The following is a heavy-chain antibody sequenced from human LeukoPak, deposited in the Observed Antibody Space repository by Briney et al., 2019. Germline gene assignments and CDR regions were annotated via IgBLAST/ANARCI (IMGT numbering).Heavy chain of an antibody. Sequence: ASVKVSCKASGYTFTGYYMHWVRQAPGQGLEWMGWINPNSGGTNYAQKFQGWVTMTRDTSISTAYMELSRLRSDDTAVYYCARDITGTTGLGVDTFDIWGQGTMVTVSS. CDR2: INPNSGGT. J-gene: IGHJ3*02. CDR1: GYTFTGYY. D-gene: IGHD1-20*01. V-gene: IGHV1-2*04. CDR3: ARDITGTTGLGVDTFDI.